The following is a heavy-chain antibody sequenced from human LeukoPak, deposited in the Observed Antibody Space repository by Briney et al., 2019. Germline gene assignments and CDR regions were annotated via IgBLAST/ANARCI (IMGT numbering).Heavy chain of an antibody. J-gene: IGHJ4*02. Sequence: GGSLRLSCAASGFTVSSNYMSWVRQAPGKGLEWVSVIYSGGSTYYADSVKGRFTISRDNSKNTLYLQMNSLRAEDTAVYYCARDFKYSSGWALDYWGQGTLVTVSS. CDR3: ARDFKYSSGWALDY. D-gene: IGHD6-19*01. CDR1: GFTVSSNY. V-gene: IGHV3-53*01. CDR2: IYSGGST.